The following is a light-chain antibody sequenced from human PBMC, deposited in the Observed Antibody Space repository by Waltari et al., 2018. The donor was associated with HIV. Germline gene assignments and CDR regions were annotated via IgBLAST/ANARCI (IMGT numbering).Light chain of an antibody. Sequence: SYELTQPPSVSVSPGQTASIACSWEKLRDKYARWYQQKPGQSPVLVIDQDSKLPSGIPERFSGSNSGNTATLTISGTQAMDEADYYCQAWDSSTAVFGGGTKLTVL. CDR2: QDS. V-gene: IGLV3-1*01. CDR1: KLRDKY. CDR3: QAWDSSTAV. J-gene: IGLJ2*01.